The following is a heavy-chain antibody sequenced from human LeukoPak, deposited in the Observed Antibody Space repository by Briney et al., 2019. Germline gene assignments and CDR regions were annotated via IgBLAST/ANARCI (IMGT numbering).Heavy chain of an antibody. J-gene: IGHJ5*02. V-gene: IGHV4-34*01. CDR2: IYYSGST. CDR1: GGSFSGYY. CDR3: ARVAVTHWFDP. Sequence: PSETLSLTCAVYGGSFSGYYWSWIRQPPGKGLQWIGCIYYSGSTNYNPSLKSRVTISVDTSKNQFSLKLSSVTAADTAVYYCARVAVTHWFDPWGQGTLVTVSS. D-gene: IGHD4-17*01.